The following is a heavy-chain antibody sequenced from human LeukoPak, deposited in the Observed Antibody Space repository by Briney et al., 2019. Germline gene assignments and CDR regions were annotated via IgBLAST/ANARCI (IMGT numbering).Heavy chain of an antibody. D-gene: IGHD6-6*01. V-gene: IGHV3-64*02. CDR3: SRDLFTSSSYFYYMDV. Sequence: QPGGSLRLSCAASGFTFSSYAMHWVRPAPGKGLEYVSAVSSSGGSTYYADSVKGRFTISRDNSKNTLYLQMGSLRAEDMAVYYCSRDLFTSSSYFYYMDVWGKGTTVTVSS. CDR2: VSSSGGST. J-gene: IGHJ6*03. CDR1: GFTFSSYA.